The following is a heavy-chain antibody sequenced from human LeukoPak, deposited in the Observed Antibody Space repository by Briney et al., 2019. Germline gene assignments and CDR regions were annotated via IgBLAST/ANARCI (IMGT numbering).Heavy chain of an antibody. CDR2: IYTSGST. V-gene: IGHV4-4*07. Sequence: SETLSLTCTVSGGSISSYYWSWIRQPAGKGLEWIGRIYTSGSTNYNPSLKSRVTMSVDTSKNQFSLKLSSVTAADTAVYYCARDSSSWYSYYFDYWGQGTLVTVSS. D-gene: IGHD6-13*01. J-gene: IGHJ4*02. CDR1: GGSISSYY. CDR3: ARDSSSWYSYYFDY.